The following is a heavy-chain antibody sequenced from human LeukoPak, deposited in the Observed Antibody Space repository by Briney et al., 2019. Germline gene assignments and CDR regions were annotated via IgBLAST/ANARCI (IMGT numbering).Heavy chain of an antibody. CDR1: GGSFSGYD. CDR2: INHSGST. V-gene: IGHV4-34*01. Sequence: PSETLSLTCAVYGGSFSGYDWSWIRQPPGKGLEWIAEINHSGSTIYHRSLKGRVTISVDPSKNQFSLELSSVTAAGTAVYYWGRVGEPGEPAEYSWFVPWGQGTLVTVSS. CDR3: GRVGEPGEPAEYSWFVP. D-gene: IGHD3-16*01. J-gene: IGHJ5*02.